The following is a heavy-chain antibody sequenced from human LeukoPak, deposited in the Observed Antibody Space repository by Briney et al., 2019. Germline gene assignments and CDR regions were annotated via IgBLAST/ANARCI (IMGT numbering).Heavy chain of an antibody. CDR1: GYTFTSYF. CDR2: INLSGGST. CDR3: AKDSKIPQQPLDY. D-gene: IGHD6-13*01. Sequence: ASVRVSCKASGYTFTSYFIHWVRQAPGQGLEWMGIINLSGGSTRYAQKFQGRVTMTRDTSTSTVYMELNSLRAEDTAVYYCAKDSKIPQQPLDYWGQGTLVTVSS. J-gene: IGHJ4*02. V-gene: IGHV1-46*01.